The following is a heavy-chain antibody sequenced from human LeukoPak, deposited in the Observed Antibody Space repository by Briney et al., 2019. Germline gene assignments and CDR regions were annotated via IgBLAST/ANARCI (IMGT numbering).Heavy chain of an antibody. CDR1: GFTVSSNY. CDR2: IYSGGTT. V-gene: IGHV3-53*01. CDR3: ARVKATGAFDI. J-gene: IGHJ3*02. Sequence: GGSLRLSCAASGFTVSSNYMSWVRQAPGKGQEWVSVIYSGGTTYYADSVKGRFTISRDNSKNTLYLQMNSLRAEDTAVYYCARVKATGAFDIWGQGTMVTVSS. D-gene: IGHD1-14*01.